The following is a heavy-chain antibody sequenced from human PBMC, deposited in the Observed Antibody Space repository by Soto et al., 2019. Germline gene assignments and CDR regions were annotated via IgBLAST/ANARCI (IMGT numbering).Heavy chain of an antibody. J-gene: IGHJ6*02. CDR2: ISGSGGST. CDR3: AKDELGAAYSYYYRLDV. Sequence: GGSLRLSCAASGFTFSSYAMSWVRQAPGKGLEWVSAISGSGGSTYYADSVKGRFTISRDNSKNTLYLQMNSLRAEDTAVYYCAKDELGAAYSYYYRLDVWGQGTTVTVSS. V-gene: IGHV3-23*01. D-gene: IGHD7-27*01. CDR1: GFTFSSYA.